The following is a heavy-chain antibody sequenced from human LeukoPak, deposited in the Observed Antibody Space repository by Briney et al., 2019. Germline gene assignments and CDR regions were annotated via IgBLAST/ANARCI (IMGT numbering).Heavy chain of an antibody. D-gene: IGHD3-10*01. V-gene: IGHV3-23*01. CDR2: ISGSGGST. Sequence: GSLGLSCAASGFTFSRNGMTWVRQAPGKGLEWVSAISGSGGSTYYADSVKGRFTISRDNSKNTLYLQMNSLRAEDTAVYYCAKDRRAGSYDYWGQGTLVTVSS. J-gene: IGHJ4*02. CDR3: AKDRRAGSYDY. CDR1: GFTFSRNG.